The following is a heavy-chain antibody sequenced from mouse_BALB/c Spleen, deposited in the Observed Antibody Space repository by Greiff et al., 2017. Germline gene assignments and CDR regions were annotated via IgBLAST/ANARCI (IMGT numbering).Heavy chain of an antibody. CDR2: IYPGSGNT. CDR1: GYAFTNYW. D-gene: IGHD1-1*01. J-gene: IGHJ2*01. V-gene: IGHV1-63*01. CDR3: AREHYYGSSYGYFDY. Sequence: QVQLQQSGAELVRPGTSVKISCKASGYAFTNYWLGWVKQRPGHGLEWIGDIYPGSGNTYYNEKFKGKATLTADKSSSTAYMQLSSLTSEDSAVYFCAREHYYGSSYGYFDYWGQGTTLTVSA.